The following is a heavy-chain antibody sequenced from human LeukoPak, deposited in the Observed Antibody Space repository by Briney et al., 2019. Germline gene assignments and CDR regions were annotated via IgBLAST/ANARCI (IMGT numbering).Heavy chain of an antibody. Sequence: ASVKVSCKATGYTFTSYYMHWVRQAPGQGLEWMGIINPSVGTTNYAQKFQGRVSMTRDASTTTLYMDLSSLGSDDTAVYYCTRDVSGYDTLDYWGQGTLVTVSS. V-gene: IGHV1-46*01. CDR2: INPSVGTT. D-gene: IGHD5-12*01. CDR3: TRDVSGYDTLDY. CDR1: GYTFTSYY. J-gene: IGHJ4*02.